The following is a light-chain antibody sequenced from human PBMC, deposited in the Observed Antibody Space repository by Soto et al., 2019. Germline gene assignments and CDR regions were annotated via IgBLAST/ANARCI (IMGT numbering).Light chain of an antibody. CDR1: QSVHSN. J-gene: IGKJ4*01. V-gene: IGKV3-15*01. CDR2: GAS. CDR3: QQYTDWPWGT. Sequence: EIVMTQSPATLSLSPGETATLSCRASQSVHSNLAWFQQHPGQAPRLLIYGASSRATGIPVRFSGSGSGTEFTLTISRLQPEDFAVYYCQQYTDWPWGTFGEGTKVGIK.